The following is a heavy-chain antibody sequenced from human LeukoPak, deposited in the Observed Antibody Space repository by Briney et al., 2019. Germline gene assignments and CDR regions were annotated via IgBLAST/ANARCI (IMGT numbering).Heavy chain of an antibody. CDR1: SGSISTYH. V-gene: IGHV4-59*01. D-gene: IGHD1-26*01. J-gene: IGHJ3*01. CDR3: ARLVGATEAFDV. CDR2: IYYSGGT. Sequence: SETLSLTCTVSSGSISTYHWTWIPQTPGKGLEWIGYIYYSGGTTYNTSLKSRVTMSVDTSKNQFSLRLTSVTAADTAIYYCARLVGATEAFDVWGPGTMVTVSS.